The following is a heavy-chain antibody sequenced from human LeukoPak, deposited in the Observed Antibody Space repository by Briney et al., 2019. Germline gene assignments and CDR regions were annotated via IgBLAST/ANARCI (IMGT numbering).Heavy chain of an antibody. CDR1: GGTFSSYA. CDR2: IIPIFGTA. Sequence: GASVKVSCKASGGTFSSYAISWVRQAPGQGLEWMGGIIPIFGTANYAQKFQGRVTITADESTSTAYMELSSLRSGDTAVYYCARGVVGATTGAYSFDYWGRGTLVTVSS. CDR3: ARGVVGATTGAYSFDY. J-gene: IGHJ4*02. D-gene: IGHD1-26*01. V-gene: IGHV1-69*13.